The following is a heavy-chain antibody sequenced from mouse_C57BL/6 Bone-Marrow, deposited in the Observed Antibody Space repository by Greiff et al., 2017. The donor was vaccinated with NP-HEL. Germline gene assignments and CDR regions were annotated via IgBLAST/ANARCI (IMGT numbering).Heavy chain of an antibody. J-gene: IGHJ3*01. CDR1: GYTFTSYW. D-gene: IGHD2-4*01. V-gene: IGHV1-69*01. CDR2: IDPSDSYT. CDR3: ARDYDHDGFAY. Sequence: QVQLQQPGAELVMPGASVKLSCKASGYTFTSYWMHWVKQRPGQGLEWIGEIDPSDSYTNYNQKFKGKSTLTVDKSSSTAYMQLSSLTSEDSAVYYCARDYDHDGFAYWGQGTLVTVSA.